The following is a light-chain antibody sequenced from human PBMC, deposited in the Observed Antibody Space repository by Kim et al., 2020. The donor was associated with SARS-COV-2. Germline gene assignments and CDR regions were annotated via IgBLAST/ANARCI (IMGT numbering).Light chain of an antibody. CDR1: QSVSSVH. CDR2: GAS. Sequence: EIVLTQSPGTLSLSPGERATLSCRASQSVSSVHLAWYQQKPGQAPRLVIFGASNRATGISDRFSGSGSGTDFTLTISRLEAEDFAVYYCEQYGTSPYTFGQGTKWRS. V-gene: IGKV3-20*01. J-gene: IGKJ2*01. CDR3: EQYGTSPYT.